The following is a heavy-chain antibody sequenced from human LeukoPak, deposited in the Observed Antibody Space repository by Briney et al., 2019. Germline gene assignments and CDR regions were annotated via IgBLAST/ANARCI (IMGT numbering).Heavy chain of an antibody. D-gene: IGHD1-7*01. Sequence: SVKVSCKASGGTFSSYAISWVRQAPGQGLEWMGGIIPIFGTANYAQKFQGRVTITADKSTSTAYMELSSLRSDDTAVYYCARGQLELYHYYYMDVWGKGTTVTVSS. J-gene: IGHJ6*03. CDR2: IIPIFGTA. CDR1: GGTFSSYA. CDR3: ARGQLELYHYYYMDV. V-gene: IGHV1-69*06.